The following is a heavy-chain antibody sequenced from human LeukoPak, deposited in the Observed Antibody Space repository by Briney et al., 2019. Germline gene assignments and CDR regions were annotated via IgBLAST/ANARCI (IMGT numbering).Heavy chain of an antibody. V-gene: IGHV4-30-2*01. J-gene: IGHJ3*02. D-gene: IGHD3-10*01. CDR3: AREWSSYGDAFDI. CDR1: GGSISSGGYY. Sequence: SETLSLTCTVSGGSISSGGYYWSWIRQPPGKGLEWIGYIYHSGSTYYNPSLKSRVTISVDRSKNQFSLKLSSVTAADTAVYYCAREWSSYGDAFDIWGQGTMVTVSS. CDR2: IYHSGST.